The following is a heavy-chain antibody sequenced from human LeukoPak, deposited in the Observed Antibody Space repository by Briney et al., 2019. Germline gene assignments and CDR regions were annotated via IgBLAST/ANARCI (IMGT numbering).Heavy chain of an antibody. D-gene: IGHD2-21*02. V-gene: IGHV3-53*01. CDR3: ARDRGSAYCGGDCYPRYFDY. CDR2: IYSGGST. J-gene: IGHJ4*02. Sequence: GGSLRLSCAASGFTVSSSYMSWVRQAPGKGLEWVSVIYSGGSTYYADSVKGRFTISRDNSKNTLYLQMNSLRAEDTAVYYCARDRGSAYCGGDCYPRYFDYWGQGTLVTVSS. CDR1: GFTVSSSY.